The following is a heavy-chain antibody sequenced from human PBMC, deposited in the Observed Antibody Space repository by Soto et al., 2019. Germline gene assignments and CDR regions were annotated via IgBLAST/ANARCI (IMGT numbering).Heavy chain of an antibody. V-gene: IGHV3-43*01. CDR3: AKDYYYGMDV. Sequence: GGSLRLSCAASGFTFDDYTMHWVRQAPGKGLEWVSLISWDGGSTYYADSVKGRFTISRDNSKNSLYLQMNSLRTEDTALYYCAKDYYYGMDVWGQGTTVTVSS. J-gene: IGHJ6*02. CDR2: ISWDGGST. CDR1: GFTFDDYT.